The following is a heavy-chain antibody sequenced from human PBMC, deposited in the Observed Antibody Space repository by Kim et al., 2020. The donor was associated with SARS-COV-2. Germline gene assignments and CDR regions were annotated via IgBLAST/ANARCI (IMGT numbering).Heavy chain of an antibody. CDR2: IIPIFGTA. CDR3: ARVGRIYYDSSGYNYFDY. D-gene: IGHD3-22*01. J-gene: IGHJ4*02. Sequence: SVKVSCKASGGTFSSYAISWVRQAPGQGLEWMGGIIPIFGTANYAQKFQGRVTITADESTSTAYMELSSLRSEDTAVYYCARVGRIYYDSSGYNYFDYWGQGTLVTVSS. V-gene: IGHV1-69*13. CDR1: GGTFSSYA.